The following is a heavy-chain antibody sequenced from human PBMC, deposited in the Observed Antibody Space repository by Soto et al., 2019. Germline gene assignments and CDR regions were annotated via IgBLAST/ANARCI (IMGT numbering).Heavy chain of an antibody. D-gene: IGHD3-16*01. CDR2: IYSSGST. J-gene: IGHJ3*02. Sequence: SETLSLTCTVSGGSIFSHYWGCIRQPPGKGLEYIGYIYSSGSTNYNPSLKSRVTISVDMSREQFSLKLTSVTAADTAVYYCARGHNLGGSTLDIWGQGTPVTVSS. V-gene: IGHV4-59*11. CDR3: ARGHNLGGSTLDI. CDR1: GGSIFSHY.